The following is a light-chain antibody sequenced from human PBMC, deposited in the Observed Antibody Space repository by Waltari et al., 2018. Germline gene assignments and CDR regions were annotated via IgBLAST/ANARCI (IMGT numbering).Light chain of an antibody. CDR3: QQYNSYSVLA. J-gene: IGKJ4*01. V-gene: IGKV1-5*03. CDR2: EAS. CDR1: ESISKG. Sequence: DIRMTQSPSTLPASAGDRVNISCRASESISKGLAWYQQKPGKAPKLLIYEASTLQSGVPSRFSGTGSGTDFTLTFSSLQPDDFATCYIQQYNSYSVLAFGGGTKVEIK.